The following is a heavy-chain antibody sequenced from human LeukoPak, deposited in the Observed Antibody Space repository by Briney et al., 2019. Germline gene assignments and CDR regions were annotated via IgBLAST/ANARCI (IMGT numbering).Heavy chain of an antibody. Sequence: PSGTLSLTCTVSGGSISSSSYYWGWIRQPPGKGLEWIGSIYYSGSTYYNPPLKSRVTISVDTSKNQFSLKLSSVTAADTAVYYCARVGGALDWGQGTLVTVSS. CDR1: GGSISSSSYY. V-gene: IGHV4-39*01. CDR3: ARVGGALD. J-gene: IGHJ4*02. D-gene: IGHD2-15*01. CDR2: IYYSGST.